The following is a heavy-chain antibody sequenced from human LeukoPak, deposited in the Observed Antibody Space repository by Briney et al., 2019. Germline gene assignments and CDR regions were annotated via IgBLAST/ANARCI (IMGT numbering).Heavy chain of an antibody. Sequence: GGSLRLSCAASGFTVSNNYMSWVRQAPGKGLEWVSVIYSGGNTYYADSVKGRFTISRDNSKNTLYLQMNSLRAEDTAVYYCARKFVVGGKGFFDYRGQGTLVNGSS. CDR1: GFTVSNNY. J-gene: IGHJ4*02. D-gene: IGHD2-15*01. CDR2: IYSGGNT. V-gene: IGHV3-53*01. CDR3: ARKFVVGGKGFFDY.